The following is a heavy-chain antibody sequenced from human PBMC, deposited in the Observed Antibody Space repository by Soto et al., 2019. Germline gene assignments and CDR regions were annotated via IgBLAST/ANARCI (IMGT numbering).Heavy chain of an antibody. D-gene: IGHD3-3*01. Sequence: GGSLRLSCAASGFTFSSYSMNWVRQAPGKGLEWVSYISSSSSTIYYADSVKARFTISRDNAKNSLYLQMNSLRAEDTAVYYCARTKEGFWSGYDAFDIWGQGTMVTVSS. CDR3: ARTKEGFWSGYDAFDI. V-gene: IGHV3-48*01. CDR1: GFTFSSYS. J-gene: IGHJ3*02. CDR2: ISSSSSTI.